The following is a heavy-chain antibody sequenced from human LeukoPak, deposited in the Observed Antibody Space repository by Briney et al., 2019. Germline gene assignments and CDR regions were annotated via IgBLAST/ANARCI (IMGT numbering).Heavy chain of an antibody. Sequence: SETLSLTCAVYGGSFSGYYWSWIRRPPGKGLEWIGEINHSGSTNYNPSLKSRVTISVDTSKNQFSLKLSSVTAADTAVYYCARSSVLRYSYGTYYFDYWGQGTLVTVSS. CDR3: ARSSVLRYSYGTYYFDY. J-gene: IGHJ4*02. CDR2: INHSGST. CDR1: GGSFSGYY. V-gene: IGHV4-34*01. D-gene: IGHD5-18*01.